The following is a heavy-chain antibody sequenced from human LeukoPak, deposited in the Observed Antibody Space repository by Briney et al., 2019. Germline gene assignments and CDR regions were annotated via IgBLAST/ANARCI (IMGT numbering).Heavy chain of an antibody. CDR1: GFTFNNYA. CDR2: INGNGDST. Sequence: PGGSLRLSCAVSGFTFNNYAMTWVRQTPGKGLEWVSSINGNGDSTYYADSVKGRFTISRDNSKNTLSLQMNSLRAEDTAVYYCAKDGVRGALDAFDIWGQGTMVTVSS. CDR3: AKDGVRGALDAFDI. V-gene: IGHV3-23*01. J-gene: IGHJ3*02. D-gene: IGHD1-26*01.